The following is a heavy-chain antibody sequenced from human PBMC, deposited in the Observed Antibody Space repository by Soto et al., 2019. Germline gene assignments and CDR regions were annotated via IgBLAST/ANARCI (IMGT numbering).Heavy chain of an antibody. CDR1: GFTFTSYA. CDR2: ISSYGADT. V-gene: IGHV3-64D*06. J-gene: IGHJ4*02. D-gene: IGHD6-19*01. CDR3: VKEGYMRSDWYGQFDS. Sequence: EVQLVESGGTLVQPGGSLRLSCSASGFTFTSYAMHWVRQAPGKGLEFVSAISSYGADTYYADSVKGRFAISRDNSKNTLYLQISSLRAEDTALYYCVKEGYMRSDWYGQFDSWGQGALVTVSS.